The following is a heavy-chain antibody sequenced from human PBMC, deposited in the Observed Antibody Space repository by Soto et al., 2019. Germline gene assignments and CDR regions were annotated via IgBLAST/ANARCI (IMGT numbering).Heavy chain of an antibody. Sequence: QVQLVQSGAEVKKPGSSVKVSCKASGGTLLSYTISWVRQAPGQGLEWMGVIIPIFGIANYAQKVQEIVQIAAKESIDVAYMEMSRLRSDDPAVYYSAGGKGETAVENVWGQGPTVTVSS. J-gene: IGHJ6*02. D-gene: IGHD5-18*01. CDR3: AGGKGETAVENV. V-gene: IGHV1-69*01. CDR1: GGTLLSYT. CDR2: IIPIFGIA.